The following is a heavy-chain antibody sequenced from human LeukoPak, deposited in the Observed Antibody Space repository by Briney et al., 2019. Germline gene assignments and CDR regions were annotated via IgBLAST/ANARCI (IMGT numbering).Heavy chain of an antibody. D-gene: IGHD3-10*01. CDR2: INPNSGGT. Sequence: GASVKVSCKASGYTFTGYYMRWVRQAPGQGLEWMGRINPNSGGTNYAQKFQGRVTMTRDTSISTAYMELSRLRSDDTAVYYCARLTPGGDGAYWGQGTLVTVSS. CDR3: ARLTPGGDGAY. J-gene: IGHJ4*02. CDR1: GYTFTGYY. V-gene: IGHV1-2*06.